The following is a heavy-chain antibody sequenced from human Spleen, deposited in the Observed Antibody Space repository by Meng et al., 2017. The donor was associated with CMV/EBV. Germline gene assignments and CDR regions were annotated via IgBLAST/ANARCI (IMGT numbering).Heavy chain of an antibody. V-gene: IGHV4-34*01. CDR3: ARGKRYCSSTSCPNWFDP. J-gene: IGHJ5*02. CDR2: INHSGST. D-gene: IGHD2-2*01. Sequence: QVKQPRLGAWLVRPLDALSLTWAVYGGSFRGYYWRWIAQPPGKGLDWIGEINHSGSTNYNPSLKSRVTISVDTSKNQFSLKLSSVTAADTAVYYCARGKRYCSSTSCPNWFDPWGQGTLVTVSS. CDR1: GGSFRGYY.